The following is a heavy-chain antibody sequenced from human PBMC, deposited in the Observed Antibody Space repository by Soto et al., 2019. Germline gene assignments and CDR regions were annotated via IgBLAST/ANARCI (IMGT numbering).Heavy chain of an antibody. D-gene: IGHD4-17*01. J-gene: IGHJ4*02. Sequence: GGSLRLSCAASGFTFSSYGMHWVRQAPGKGLEWVAVISYDGSNKYYADSVKGRFTISRDNSKNTLYLQMNSLRAEDTAVYYCAKDPHGDYGFGVWLDYWGQGTLVTVSS. CDR3: AKDPHGDYGFGVWLDY. CDR1: GFTFSSYG. CDR2: ISYDGSNK. V-gene: IGHV3-30*18.